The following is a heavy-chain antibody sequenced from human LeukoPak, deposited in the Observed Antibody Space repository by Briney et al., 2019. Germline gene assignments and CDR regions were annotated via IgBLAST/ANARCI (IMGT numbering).Heavy chain of an antibody. CDR3: ATEGGAVAGLFDY. CDR2: FDPEDGET. J-gene: IGHJ4*02. D-gene: IGHD6-19*01. V-gene: IGHV1-24*01. CDR1: GYTLTELS. Sequence: ASVKVSCKVSGYTLTELSMHWVRQAPGKGREWMGGFDPEDGETIYAQKFQGRVTSTEDTSTDTAYMELSSLRSEDTAVYYCATEGGAVAGLFDYWGQGTLVTVSS.